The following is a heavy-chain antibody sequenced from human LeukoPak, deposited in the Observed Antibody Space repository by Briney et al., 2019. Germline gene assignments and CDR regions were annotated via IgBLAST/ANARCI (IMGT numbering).Heavy chain of an antibody. D-gene: IGHD3-10*01. CDR2: VYHSGSA. J-gene: IGHJ5*02. Sequence: SETLSLTCTVSGGSISSYYWGWIRQPPGKGLEWIASVYHSGSAYYNPSLKSRVAISVDTSKNQFSLRLNSVTAADTAMYHCARDRYYYGSSNWFDPWGQGTLVTVSS. CDR3: ARDRYYYGSSNWFDP. CDR1: GGSISSYY. V-gene: IGHV4-38-2*02.